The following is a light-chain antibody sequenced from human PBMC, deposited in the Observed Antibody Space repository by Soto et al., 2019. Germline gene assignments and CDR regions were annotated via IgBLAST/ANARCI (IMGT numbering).Light chain of an antibody. J-gene: IGLJ3*02. V-gene: IGLV2-14*01. CDR1: SRDVGGSNY. Sequence: SVLTQPASVSGSPGQSITISCTGTSRDVGGSNYVSWYQKHPGKAPKLLIYEVSNRPSGVSNRFSGSKSGNTASLTISGLQAEDEADYYCSSNTTNTPLVFGGGTKVTVL. CDR3: SSNTTNTPLV. CDR2: EVS.